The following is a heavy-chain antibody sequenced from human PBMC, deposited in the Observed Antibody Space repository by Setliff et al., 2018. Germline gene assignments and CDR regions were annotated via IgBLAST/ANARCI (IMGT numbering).Heavy chain of an antibody. V-gene: IGHV3-21*01. Sequence: GGSLRLSCAASGFTFSSYTMNWVRQAPGKGLECVSSISAGTTYIYYADSVKGRFTISRDNAKNSLYLEMNSLRAEDTAVYYCARGPTLIDSWGQGTLVTVSS. J-gene: IGHJ4*02. D-gene: IGHD3-16*01. CDR1: GFTFSSYT. CDR3: ARGPTLIDS. CDR2: ISAGTTYI.